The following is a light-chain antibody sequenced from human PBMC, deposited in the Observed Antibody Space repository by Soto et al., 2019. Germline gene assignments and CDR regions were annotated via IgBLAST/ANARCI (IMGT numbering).Light chain of an antibody. V-gene: IGKV3-11*01. J-gene: IGKJ2*01. CDR2: DAS. CDR1: QSVSSY. CDR3: QQRSNWLYT. Sequence: EIVLTQSPATLSLSPGERATLSGRASQSVSSYLAWYQQKPGQAPRLLIYDASNRATGIPARFSGSGSGTDFTLTISSLEPADFAVYYCQQRSNWLYTFGQGTKLEIK.